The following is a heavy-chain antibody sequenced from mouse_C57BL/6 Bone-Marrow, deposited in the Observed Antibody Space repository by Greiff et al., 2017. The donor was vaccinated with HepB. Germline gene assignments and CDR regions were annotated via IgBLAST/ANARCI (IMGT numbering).Heavy chain of an antibody. CDR2: ISSGGSYT. J-gene: IGHJ3*01. CDR3: ARQPYGNWFAY. D-gene: IGHD2-1*01. V-gene: IGHV5-6*02. Sequence: EVMLVESGGDLVKPGGSLKLSCAASGFTFSSYGMSWVRQTPDKRLEWVATISSGGSYTYYPDSVKGRFTISRDNAKNTLYLQMSSLKSEDTAMYYCARQPYGNWFAYWGQGTLVTVSA. CDR1: GFTFSSYG.